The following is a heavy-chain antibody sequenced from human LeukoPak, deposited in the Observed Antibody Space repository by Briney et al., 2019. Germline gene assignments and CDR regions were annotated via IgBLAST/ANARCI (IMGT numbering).Heavy chain of an antibody. V-gene: IGHV4-38-2*02. D-gene: IGHD3-10*01. CDR1: GYSISSGYY. J-gene: IGHJ5*02. CDR2: IYHSGST. CDR3: ARGAVRGNSGFDP. Sequence: PSETLSLTCTVSGYSISSGYYWGWIRQPPGKGLEWIGSIYHSGSTYYNPSLKSRVTISVDTSKNQFSLKLSSVTAADTAVYYCARGAVRGNSGFDPWGQGALVTVSS.